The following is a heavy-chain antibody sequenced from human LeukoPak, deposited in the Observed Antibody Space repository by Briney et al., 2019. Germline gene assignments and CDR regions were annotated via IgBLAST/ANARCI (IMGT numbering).Heavy chain of an antibody. D-gene: IGHD3-9*01. Sequence: SETLSLTGTVSGGSISSYYWSWIRQPAGKGLEWIGRIYTSGSTNYNPSLKSRVTMSVDTSKNQFSLKLSSVTAADTAVYYCARDYDILTGYSQLDYWGQGTLVTVSS. CDR1: GGSISSYY. CDR3: ARDYDILTGYSQLDY. J-gene: IGHJ4*02. V-gene: IGHV4-4*07. CDR2: IYTSGST.